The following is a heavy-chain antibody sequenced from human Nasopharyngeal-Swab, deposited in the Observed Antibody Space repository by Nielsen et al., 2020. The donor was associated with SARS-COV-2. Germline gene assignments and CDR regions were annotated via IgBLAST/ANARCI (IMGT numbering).Heavy chain of an antibody. D-gene: IGHD3-10*01. CDR2: ISGSGGST. Sequence: GGSLRLSCAASGFTLSSYGMSWVRQAPGKGLEWVSAISGSGGSTYYADSVKGRFTISRDNSKNTLYLQMNSLRAEDTAVYYCAKDWGVRELDYWGQGTLVTVSS. J-gene: IGHJ4*02. V-gene: IGHV3-23*01. CDR1: GFTLSSYG. CDR3: AKDWGVRELDY.